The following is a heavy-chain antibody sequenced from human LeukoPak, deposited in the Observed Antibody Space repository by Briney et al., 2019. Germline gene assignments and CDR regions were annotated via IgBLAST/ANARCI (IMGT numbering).Heavy chain of an antibody. CDR1: GFTFSSYA. Sequence: GGSLRLSCAASGFTFSSYAMHWVRQAPGKGLEWVAVISYDGSSKYYADSVKGRFTISRDNSKNTLYLQMNSLRAEDTAVYYCARGSVTLPDYWGQGTLVTVSS. J-gene: IGHJ4*02. CDR3: ARGSVTLPDY. CDR2: ISYDGSSK. D-gene: IGHD2-21*02. V-gene: IGHV3-30*04.